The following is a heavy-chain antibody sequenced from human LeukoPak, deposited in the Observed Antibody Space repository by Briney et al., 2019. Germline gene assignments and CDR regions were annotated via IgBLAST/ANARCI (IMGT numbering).Heavy chain of an antibody. V-gene: IGHV1-8*01. CDR1: GYTFTSYD. Sequence: ASVKVSCKASGYTFTSYDINWVRQATGQGLEWMGWMNPNSGNTGYAQKFQGRVTMTRNTSISTAYMELSSLRSEDTAVYYCAREGYCSGGSCYYSCFDYWGQGTLVTVSS. CDR2: MNPNSGNT. J-gene: IGHJ4*02. D-gene: IGHD2-15*01. CDR3: AREGYCSGGSCYYSCFDY.